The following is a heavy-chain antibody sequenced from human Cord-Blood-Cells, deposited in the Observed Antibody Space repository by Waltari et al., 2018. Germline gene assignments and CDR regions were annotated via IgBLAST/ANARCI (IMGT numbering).Heavy chain of an antibody. V-gene: IGHV3-30-3*01. CDR2: MSYDGSNK. J-gene: IGHJ4*02. CDR1: ALTFSSYS. D-gene: IGHD1-20*01. Sequence: QVQLVESGGGVVQPGRSLSLSCAASALTFSSYSMHWVRQAPGKGLEWVAVMSYDGSNKDYADSVKGRFTISRDNSKNTLYLQMNSLRAEDTAVYYCAREIRNWNYFDYWGQGTLVTVSS. CDR3: AREIRNWNYFDY.